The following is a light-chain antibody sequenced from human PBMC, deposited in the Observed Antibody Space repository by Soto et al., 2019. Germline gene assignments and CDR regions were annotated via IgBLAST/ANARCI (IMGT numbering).Light chain of an antibody. J-gene: IGLJ2*01. CDR1: SSNIGAGYG. V-gene: IGLV1-40*01. CDR2: INS. Sequence: QSVLTQPPSVSGAPGQRVTISCTGSSSNIGAGYGVHWYQQLPGTAPKLLIYINSNRPSGVPDRFSGSKSGTSASLAITGLQPEDEADYYCQSYDSSLSAPVVFGGGTQLTVL. CDR3: QSYDSSLSAPVV.